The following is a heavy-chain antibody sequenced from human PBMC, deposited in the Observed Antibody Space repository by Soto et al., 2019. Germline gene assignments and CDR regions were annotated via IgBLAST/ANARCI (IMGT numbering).Heavy chain of an antibody. CDR1: GGSISTTFYY. Sequence: QLRLLESGPGVVKPAETLSLTCTVSGGSISTTFYYWGWIRQPPGKGLEWIGTIYYSGSTYYNPSLTSRVTISVDASKNQFSLKLTSVTAADTAIYYCARHPINDDDYPAEVNFWGQGTLVTVSS. CDR2: IYYSGST. V-gene: IGHV4-39*01. CDR3: ARHPINDDDYPAEVNF. J-gene: IGHJ4*02. D-gene: IGHD5-12*01.